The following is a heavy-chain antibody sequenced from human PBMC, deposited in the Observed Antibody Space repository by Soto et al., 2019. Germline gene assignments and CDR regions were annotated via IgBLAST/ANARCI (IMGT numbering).Heavy chain of an antibody. CDR3: ARAKLCNSLSCPHSFDT. CDR1: VGSISTNNW. J-gene: IGHJ4*02. D-gene: IGHD2-2*01. Sequence: QVHLQESGPGLVNASGTLSLTCGVSVGSISTNNWWSWVRQNPGQGLEGIAEVYHSGSTNYNPSLKSRLTISVDQSKNQFSLRLTSVTAADSAVYYCARAKLCNSLSCPHSFDTWGQGTLVSVSS. CDR2: VYHSGST. V-gene: IGHV4-4*02.